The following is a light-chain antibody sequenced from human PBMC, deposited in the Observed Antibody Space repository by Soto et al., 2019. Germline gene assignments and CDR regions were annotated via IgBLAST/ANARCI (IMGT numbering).Light chain of an antibody. CDR1: QSVLYTANNKKY. Sequence: DIVMTQSPDSLAVCLGEMATINCKSSQSVLYTANNKKYLAWYQQKPGQPPKLLIYWASTRESGVPDRFSGSGSGTDFTLTSSSLQSEDVAVYYCQQYYRTPLTFGGGTKVEIK. J-gene: IGKJ4*01. CDR3: QQYYRTPLT. CDR2: WAS. V-gene: IGKV4-1*01.